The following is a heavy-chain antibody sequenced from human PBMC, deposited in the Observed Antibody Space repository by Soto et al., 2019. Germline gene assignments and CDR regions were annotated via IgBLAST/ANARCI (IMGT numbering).Heavy chain of an antibody. CDR1: GGSISSGGYY. CDR3: ARELITGTSHYYYYYGMDV. D-gene: IGHD1-1*01. CDR2: IYYSGST. Sequence: SETLSLTCTVSGGSISSGGYYWSWLRQHPGKGLEWIGYIYYSGSTYYNPSLKSRVTISVDTTKNQFSLKLSSVTATDTAVYYCARELITGTSHYYYYYGMDVWGQGTTVTVSS. J-gene: IGHJ6*02. V-gene: IGHV4-31*03.